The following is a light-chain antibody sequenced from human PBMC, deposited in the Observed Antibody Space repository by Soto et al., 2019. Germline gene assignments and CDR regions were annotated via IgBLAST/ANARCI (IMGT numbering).Light chain of an antibody. CDR1: HSLRHSNGYNY. CDR3: MQALQTPLT. CDR2: WGS. Sequence: DMEMTLSALSLPVTGGEPASISCRSSHSLRHSNGYNYLDWYLQKPGQSPQLLIYWGSNRASGVPDRFSGSGSGTDFTLKISRVEAEDVGVYYCMQALQTPLTFGGGTKVDIK. V-gene: IGKV2-28*01. J-gene: IGKJ4*02.